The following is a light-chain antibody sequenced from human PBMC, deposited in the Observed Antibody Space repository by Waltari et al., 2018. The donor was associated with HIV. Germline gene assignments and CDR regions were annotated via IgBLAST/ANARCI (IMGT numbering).Light chain of an antibody. Sequence: QSVLTQPPSLSGAPGQRVTISCIGTSSNIGADSDVHWYRQVSGAAPKLLTDRTDARPSGVPDRFFGSRSSASASLVINGLQTDDEADYYCQSYDSILFCVFGGGTKLTV. CDR1: SSNIGADSD. J-gene: IGLJ2*01. V-gene: IGLV1-40*01. CDR3: QSYDSILFCV. CDR2: RTD.